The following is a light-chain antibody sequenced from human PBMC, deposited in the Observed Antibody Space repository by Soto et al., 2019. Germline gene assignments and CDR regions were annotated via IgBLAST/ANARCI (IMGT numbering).Light chain of an antibody. J-gene: IGLJ1*01. CDR3: SLYTSENTYV. CDR1: SSDVGGYNY. Sequence: SVLPQPPSASGCPGQSVAISCTGTSSDVGGYNYVSWYQQHPGKAPKLMIYEVNKRPSGVPDRFSGSKSGNTASLTVSGLQAEDEADYYCSLYTSENTYVYATGTQVTVL. V-gene: IGLV2-8*01. CDR2: EVN.